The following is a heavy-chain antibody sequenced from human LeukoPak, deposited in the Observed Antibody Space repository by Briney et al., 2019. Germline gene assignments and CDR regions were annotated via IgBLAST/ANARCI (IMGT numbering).Heavy chain of an antibody. V-gene: IGHV3-30*03. J-gene: IGHJ4*02. CDR3: ARVSGSPPLIRYYFDY. CDR1: GFTFSSYG. D-gene: IGHD1-26*01. Sequence: GRSLRLSCAASGFTFSSYGMHWVRQAPGKGLEWVAVISYDGSNTYYADSVKGRFTISRDNAKNSLYLQMNSLRAEDTAVYYCARVSGSPPLIRYYFDYWGQGTLVTVSS. CDR2: ISYDGSNT.